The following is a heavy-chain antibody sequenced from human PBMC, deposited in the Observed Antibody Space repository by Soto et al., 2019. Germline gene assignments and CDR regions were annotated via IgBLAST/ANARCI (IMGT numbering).Heavy chain of an antibody. V-gene: IGHV3-74*01. CDR3: AMAPRGYYGTDV. J-gene: IGHJ6*02. CDR1: GVTFSNYW. CDR2: ISLDGSST. D-gene: IGHD1-26*01. Sequence: EVQLVESGGGLVQPGGSLRLSCAASGVTFSNYWMHWVRQVPGKGLVWVSRISLDGSSTSYADSVKGRFTISRDNAKNTLYLQMTSLRAEDTAVYYCAMAPRGYYGTDVWGQGTTVTVSS.